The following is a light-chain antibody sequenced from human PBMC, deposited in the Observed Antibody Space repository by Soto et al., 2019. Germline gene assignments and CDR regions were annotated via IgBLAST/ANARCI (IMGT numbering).Light chain of an antibody. CDR2: EVS. J-gene: IGLJ1*01. CDR1: SSDVGAYDY. CDR3: SSYTSSSTRV. V-gene: IGLV2-14*03. Sequence: QSALTQPASVSGSPGQSITISCTGTSSDVGAYDYVSWYQQHPDKAPKLMIYEVSNRPSGVSNRFSGSKSVNTATLTISGLQAEDEADYCSSYTSSSTRVFGTGTKVPVL.